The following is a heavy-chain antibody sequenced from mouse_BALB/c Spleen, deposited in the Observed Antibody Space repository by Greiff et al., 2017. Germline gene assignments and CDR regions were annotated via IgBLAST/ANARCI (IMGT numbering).Heavy chain of an antibody. CDR3: ARDEDYGNYGFAY. V-gene: IGHV2-9*02. J-gene: IGHJ3*01. Sequence: VTLVESGPGLVAPSQSLSITCTVSGFSLTSYGVHWVRQPPGTGLEWLGVIWAGGSTDYNSALMSRLSISKDNSKCQVFLKMNSLHTDDTAMYYCARDEDYGNYGFAYWGQGTLVTVSA. D-gene: IGHD2-1*01. CDR1: GFSLTSYG. CDR2: IWAGGST.